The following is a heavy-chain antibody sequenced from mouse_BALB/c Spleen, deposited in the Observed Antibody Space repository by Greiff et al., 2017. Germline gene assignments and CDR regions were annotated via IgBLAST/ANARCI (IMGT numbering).Heavy chain of an antibody. J-gene: IGHJ4*01. V-gene: IGHV1-87*01. CDR3: ARSAYYRYDGEGYYAMDY. Sequence: QVQLKESGAELARPGASVKLSCKASGYTFTSYWMQWVKQRPGQGLEWIGAIYPGDGDTRYTQKFKGKATLTADKSSSTAYMQLSSLASEDSAVYYCARSAYYRYDGEGYYAMDYWGQGTSVTVSS. D-gene: IGHD2-14*01. CDR2: IYPGDGDT. CDR1: GYTFTSYW.